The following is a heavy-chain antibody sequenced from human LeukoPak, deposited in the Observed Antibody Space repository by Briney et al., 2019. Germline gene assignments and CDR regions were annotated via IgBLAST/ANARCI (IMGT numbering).Heavy chain of an antibody. CDR3: ARVGFYARAFDI. CDR1: GGSISSYY. CDR2: IYYSGST. Sequence: PSETLSPTCTVSGGSISSYYWSWIRQPPGKGLEWIGYIYYSGSTNYNPSLKSRVTISVDTSKNQFSLKLTSVTAADTGVYYCARVGFYARAFDIWGQGTMITVSS. D-gene: IGHD2/OR15-2a*01. J-gene: IGHJ3*02. V-gene: IGHV4-59*01.